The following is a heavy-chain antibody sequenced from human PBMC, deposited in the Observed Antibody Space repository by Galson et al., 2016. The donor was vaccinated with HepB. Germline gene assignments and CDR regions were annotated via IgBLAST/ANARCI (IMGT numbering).Heavy chain of an antibody. CDR3: ATHRTGPTGFPFDN. V-gene: IGHV4-39*01. D-gene: IGHD2-8*02. CDR1: GGSISSGAYH. Sequence: SETLSLTCTVSGGSISSGAYHWGWIRQPPGKGLEWIGSISNRGSTHYNPSLKSRITISIDTSKNQFSLNLKSVTAADTAVYYCATHRTGPTGFPFDNWGQGTLVTVSS. J-gene: IGHJ4*02. CDR2: ISNRGST.